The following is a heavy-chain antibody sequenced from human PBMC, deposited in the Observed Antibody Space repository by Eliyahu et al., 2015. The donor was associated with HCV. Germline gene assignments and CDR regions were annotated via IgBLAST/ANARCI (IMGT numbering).Heavy chain of an antibody. J-gene: IGHJ3*02. CDR2: IDPGDSDT. D-gene: IGHD3-22*01. Sequence: EVQLVQSGAELKKPGESLKISCKGSGYSFTSYWIGWVRQMPGKGLEWMGIIDPGDSDTRYSPSFQGQVTISADKSISTAYLQWSSLKASDTAMYYCARPATMTVVDDAFDIWGQGTMVTVSS. V-gene: IGHV5-51*01. CDR1: GYSFTSYW. CDR3: ARPATMTVVDDAFDI.